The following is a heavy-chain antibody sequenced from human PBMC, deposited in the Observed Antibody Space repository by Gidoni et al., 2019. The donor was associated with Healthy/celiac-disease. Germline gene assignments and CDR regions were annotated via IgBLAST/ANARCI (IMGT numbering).Heavy chain of an antibody. Sequence: EVQLVESGGGLVQPGGSLKLSCAASGFTFSGSAMHWVRQASGKGLEWVGRIRSKANSYATAYAAAVKGRFTISRDDSKNTAYLQMNSLKTEDTAVYYCTPHCSGGSCYGMDVWGQGTTVTVSS. D-gene: IGHD2-15*01. CDR1: GFTFSGSA. CDR3: TPHCSGGSCYGMDV. J-gene: IGHJ6*02. CDR2: IRSKANSYAT. V-gene: IGHV3-73*01.